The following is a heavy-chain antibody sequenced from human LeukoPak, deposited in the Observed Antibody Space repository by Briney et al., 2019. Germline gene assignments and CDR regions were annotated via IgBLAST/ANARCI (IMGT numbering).Heavy chain of an antibody. J-gene: IGHJ4*02. V-gene: IGHV3-48*01. D-gene: IGHD4-17*01. CDR1: GFTFSAYS. CDR3: ARDWYGDDGY. CDR2: ISSSSTTI. Sequence: PGGSLRLSCAASGFTFSAYSMNWVRQAPGKGLEWVSYISSSSTTISYADSVNGRFTISRDNAKNSLFLQMYRLRAEDTAVYYCARDWYGDDGYWGQGTLVTVSS.